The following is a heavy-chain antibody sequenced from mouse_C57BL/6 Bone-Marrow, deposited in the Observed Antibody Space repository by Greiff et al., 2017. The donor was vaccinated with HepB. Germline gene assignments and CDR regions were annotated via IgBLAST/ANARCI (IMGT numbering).Heavy chain of an antibody. J-gene: IGHJ2*01. CDR2: IHPNSGST. CDR1: GYTFTSYW. V-gene: IGHV1-64*01. Sequence: VKLMESGAELVKPGASVKLSCKASGYTFTSYWMHWVKQRPGQGLEWIGMIHPNSGSTNYNEKFKSKATLTVDKSSSTAYMQLSSLTSEDSAVYYCARWLRRSYWGQGTTLTVSS. D-gene: IGHD2-2*01. CDR3: ARWLRRSY.